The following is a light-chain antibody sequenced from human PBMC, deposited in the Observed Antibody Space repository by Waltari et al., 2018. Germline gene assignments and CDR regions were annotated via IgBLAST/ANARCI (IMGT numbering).Light chain of an antibody. CDR2: KDE. J-gene: IGLJ1*01. Sequence: SYKLKNPPSVSVSPGQTARPTSPGDELQKKTVYGSQQKPGQAPVLFIYKDEERPSGIPERFSGSSSGTTATLTISGVQAEDEADYYCQSADSTGTYYVFAAGTKVTVL. CDR1: ELQKKT. CDR3: QSADSTGTYYV. V-gene: IGLV3-25*03.